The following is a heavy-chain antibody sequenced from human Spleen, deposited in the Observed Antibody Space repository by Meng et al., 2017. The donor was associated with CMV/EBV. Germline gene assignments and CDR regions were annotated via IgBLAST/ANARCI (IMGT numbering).Heavy chain of an antibody. CDR2: IRYDGSKK. V-gene: IGHV3-30*02. CDR1: GFTFSSYA. J-gene: IGHJ5*02. D-gene: IGHD3-10*01. Sequence: GESLKISCAASGFTFSSYAMHWVRQAPGKGLEWVAFIRYDGSKKYYADPVKGRFTISRDNSRTTLYLQMDSLRTDDTALYYCAKGGNWFRDWFDPWGQGTLVTVSS. CDR3: AKGGNWFRDWFDP.